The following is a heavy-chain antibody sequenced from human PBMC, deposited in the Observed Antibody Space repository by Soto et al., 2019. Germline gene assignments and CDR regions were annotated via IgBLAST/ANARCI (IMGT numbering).Heavy chain of an antibody. V-gene: IGHV5-10-1*01. CDR1: GYSFTSYW. D-gene: IGHD1-1*01. J-gene: IGHJ3*02. CDR3: ARGLDLAFDI. CDR2: IDPSDSYT. Sequence: ESLKISCKGSGYSFTSYWISCVRQMPGKGLEWMGRIDPSDSYTNYSPSFQGHVTISADKSISTAYLQWSSLKASDTAMYYCARGLDLAFDIWGQGTMVTVSS.